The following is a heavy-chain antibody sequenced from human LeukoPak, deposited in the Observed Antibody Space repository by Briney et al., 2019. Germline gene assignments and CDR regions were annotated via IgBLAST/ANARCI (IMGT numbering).Heavy chain of an antibody. CDR3: TKGTIWLPFDY. Sequence: QPGGSLRLSCAASGFTFSNYAMSWARQAPGKGLEWVSAISGSGGSTYYADSVKGRLTISRDNSKNTLYLQMNSLRAEDTAVYYCTKGTIWLPFDYWGQGTLVTVSS. CDR2: ISGSGGST. D-gene: IGHD5-18*01. J-gene: IGHJ4*02. CDR1: GFTFSNYA. V-gene: IGHV3-23*01.